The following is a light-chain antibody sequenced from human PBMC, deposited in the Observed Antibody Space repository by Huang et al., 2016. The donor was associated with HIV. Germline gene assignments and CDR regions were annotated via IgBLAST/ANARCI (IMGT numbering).Light chain of an antibody. CDR1: QSIATN. J-gene: IGKJ2*03. CDR3: QQYHNWPYS. V-gene: IGKV3-15*01. Sequence: EIVLTQSPATLSGSPGEGATLSCRANQSIATNLAWYHQRPGQAPRILSYDASTRASGLPGRFSGSGSGTEFTLTVSGLHSEDFAIYYCQQYHNWPYSFGQGTKLEIK. CDR2: DAS.